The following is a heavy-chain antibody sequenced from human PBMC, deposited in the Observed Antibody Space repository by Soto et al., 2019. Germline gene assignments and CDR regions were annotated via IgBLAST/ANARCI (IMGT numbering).Heavy chain of an antibody. CDR2: ISSSSSYI. CDR1: GFTFSNYS. D-gene: IGHD6-19*01. V-gene: IGHV3-21*01. CDR3: ARAGGMAVAGRPGHAFDI. Sequence: PGGSLRLSCAASGFTFSNYSMNWVRQAPGKGLEWVSSISSSSSYIYYADSVKGRFTISRDNAKNTLYLQMNSLRAEDTAVYYCARAGGMAVAGRPGHAFDIWGQGTMVTVSS. J-gene: IGHJ3*02.